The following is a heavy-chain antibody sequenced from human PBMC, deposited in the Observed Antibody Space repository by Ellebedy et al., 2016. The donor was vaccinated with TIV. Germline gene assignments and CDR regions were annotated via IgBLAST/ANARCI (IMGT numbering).Heavy chain of an antibody. V-gene: IGHV3-15*01. CDR2: ITPKTEGGTT. Sequence: GGSLRLXXAASGLTFADAWMYWVRQAPGKGLEWVGRITPKTEGGTTDYAAPVRGRFAISRDESRNTLYLEMNSLKTEDTGVYYCTTGWAYDCWGQGTVVTVSS. J-gene: IGHJ3*01. CDR1: GLTFADAW. CDR3: TTGWAYDC.